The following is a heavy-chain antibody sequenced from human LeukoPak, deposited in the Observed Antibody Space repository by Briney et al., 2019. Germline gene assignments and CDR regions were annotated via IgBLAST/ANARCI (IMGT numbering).Heavy chain of an antibody. D-gene: IGHD3-22*01. J-gene: IGHJ4*02. CDR2: IKQDGSEK. V-gene: IGHV3-7*01. CDR1: GFTFSSYW. CDR3: ARGRGYYYDSSGYFSEFDY. Sequence: GGSLRLSCAASGFTFSSYWMSWVRQAPGKGLEWVANIKQDGSEKYYVDSVKGRFTISRDNAKNSLYLQMNSLRAEDTAVYYCARGRGYYYDSSGYFSEFDYWGQGTLVTVSS.